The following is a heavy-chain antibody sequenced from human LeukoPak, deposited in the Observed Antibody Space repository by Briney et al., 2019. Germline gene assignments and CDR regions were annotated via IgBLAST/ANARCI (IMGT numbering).Heavy chain of an antibody. D-gene: IGHD2-2*01. V-gene: IGHV3-30*18. CDR2: ISYDGRNI. CDR3: AKGPLRGTAAAIDY. J-gene: IGHJ4*02. CDR1: GFTFNNYG. Sequence: GGSLRLSCAASGFTFNNYGMHWVRQAPGKGLEWVAVISYDGRNIHYPDSVKGRFTISRDISTDTLWLQMDSLRTEDTAVYYCAKGPLRGTAAAIDYWGQETLVTVSS.